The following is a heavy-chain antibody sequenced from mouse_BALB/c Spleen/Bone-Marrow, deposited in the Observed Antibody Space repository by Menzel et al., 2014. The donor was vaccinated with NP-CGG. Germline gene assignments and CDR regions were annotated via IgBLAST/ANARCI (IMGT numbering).Heavy chain of an antibody. CDR1: GFNIKDAY. CDR2: IAPGNGNT. CDR3: VRSPGGVNY. J-gene: IGHJ3*01. Sequence: VQLKQSGAALVKPGASVKLSCTASGFNIKDAYMHWMKQRPEQGLEWIGRIAPGNGNTQYDPKFQGKATITADTSSNTAYLHLISLTSEDTAVYYCVRSPGGVNYWGQGTLVTVSA. V-gene: IGHV14-3*02.